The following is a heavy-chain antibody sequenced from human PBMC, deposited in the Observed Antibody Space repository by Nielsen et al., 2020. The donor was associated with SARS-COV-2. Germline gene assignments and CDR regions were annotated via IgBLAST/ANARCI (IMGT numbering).Heavy chain of an antibody. D-gene: IGHD5-24*01. J-gene: IGHJ4*02. Sequence: GESLKISCAASGFTVSNNYMSWVRQAPGKGLEWVSVIYSSGSTYYADSVQGRFTISRDNARNTLYLQMSGLRAEDTGVYYCASRQDGYNYDTQWGQGTRVTVSS. V-gene: IGHV3-53*01. CDR3: ASRQDGYNYDTQ. CDR1: GFTVSNNY. CDR2: IYSSGST.